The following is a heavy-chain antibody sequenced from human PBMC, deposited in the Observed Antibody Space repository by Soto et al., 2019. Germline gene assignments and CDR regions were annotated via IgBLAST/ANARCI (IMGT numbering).Heavy chain of an antibody. CDR2: IAPHSGRT. V-gene: IGHV1-18*04. CDR1: GYAFTSYG. Sequence: QVQLVQSGPEVKKPGASVRVSCMTSGYAFTSYGVNWVRQVPGQGLEWMGWIAPHSGRTTYLPKFQGRVTITADPSTNTAYMDLTSLSSDDTGIYFCARAATGSYHSAYWGQGTVVTVSA. J-gene: IGHJ4*02. CDR3: ARAATGSYHSAY. D-gene: IGHD3-10*01.